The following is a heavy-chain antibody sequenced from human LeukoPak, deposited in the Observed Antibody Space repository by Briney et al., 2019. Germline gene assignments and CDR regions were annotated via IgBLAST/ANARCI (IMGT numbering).Heavy chain of an antibody. J-gene: IGHJ4*02. V-gene: IGHV3-23*01. CDR3: AKDHFGDSSGYYYVSPFDY. CDR1: GFTFSSYA. Sequence: GGSLRLSCAASGFTFSSYAMSWVRQAPGKGLEWVSAIGGSGGSTYYADSVKGRFTISRDNSKNTLYLQMNSLRAEDTAVYYCAKDHFGDSSGYYYVSPFDYWGQGTLVTVSS. CDR2: IGGSGGST. D-gene: IGHD3-22*01.